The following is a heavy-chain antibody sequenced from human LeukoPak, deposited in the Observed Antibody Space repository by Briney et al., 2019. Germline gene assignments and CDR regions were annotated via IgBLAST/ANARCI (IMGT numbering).Heavy chain of an antibody. CDR1: GGSIRSSYYY. Sequence: SETLSLTCTVSGGSIRSSYYYWGWIRQPPGKGLEWIGSIYDSGSTYYNPSLKSRVTISVDTSKNQFSLKLSSVTAADTAVYYCARGEVCSSTSCPLSFDYWGRGTLVTVSS. J-gene: IGHJ4*02. CDR3: ARGEVCSSTSCPLSFDY. D-gene: IGHD2-2*01. V-gene: IGHV4-39*01. CDR2: IYDSGST.